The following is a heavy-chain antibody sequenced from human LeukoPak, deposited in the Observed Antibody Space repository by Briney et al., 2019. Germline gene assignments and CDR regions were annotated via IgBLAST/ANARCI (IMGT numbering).Heavy chain of an antibody. CDR3: ARVYGAFTPEAFDI. Sequence: SETLSLTCTVSGGSISSYYWSWIRQPPGKGLEWIGYIYYSGSTNYNPSLKSRVTISVDTSKNQFSLKLSSVTAADTAVYYCARVYGAFTPEAFDIWGQGTMVTVSS. CDR1: GGSISSYY. D-gene: IGHD4-17*01. J-gene: IGHJ3*02. CDR2: IYYSGST. V-gene: IGHV4-59*01.